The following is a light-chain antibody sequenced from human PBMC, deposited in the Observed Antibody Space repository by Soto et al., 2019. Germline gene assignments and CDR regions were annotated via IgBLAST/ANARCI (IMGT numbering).Light chain of an antibody. J-gene: IGKJ1*01. CDR2: SAT. CDR3: QQAYTFPPWT. V-gene: IGKV1-12*01. CDR1: QGISSW. Sequence: DIPVTQSPSSVSASVGDTVNISCRAGQGISSWLAWYQQKPGEPPRLLIYSATNLQSGVPSRFSGSGSGTDYTLTITNLRPDDFATYYCQQAYTFPPWTFGQGTKVDIK.